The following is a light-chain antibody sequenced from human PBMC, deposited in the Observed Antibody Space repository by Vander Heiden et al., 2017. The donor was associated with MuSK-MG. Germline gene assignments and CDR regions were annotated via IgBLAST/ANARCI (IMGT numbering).Light chain of an antibody. CDR1: QDISPY. CDR2: GAS. CDR3: QQLKRYPFT. V-gene: IGKV1-9*01. Sequence: DIQLTQSPTFLSASVGDRINIPCRASQDISPYLAWYQQNPGKAPKLLIHGASTLLNGVPTRFSGSGSGTEFTLTIGSLQPEDFATYFCQQLKRYPFTFGPGTKVDIK. J-gene: IGKJ3*01.